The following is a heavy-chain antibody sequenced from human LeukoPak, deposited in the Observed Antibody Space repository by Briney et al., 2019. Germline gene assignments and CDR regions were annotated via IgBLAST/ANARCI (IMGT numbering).Heavy chain of an antibody. Sequence: GGSLRPSCAASGFTFSSYWMPWVRQAPGKGLVWVSRINSDGSSTNYADSVKGRFTISRDNAKNTLYLQMNSLRAEDTAVYYCTTDRGASTFWGQGTLVTVSS. J-gene: IGHJ4*02. D-gene: IGHD3-16*01. CDR2: INSDGSST. CDR1: GFTFSSYW. CDR3: TTDRGASTF. V-gene: IGHV3-74*01.